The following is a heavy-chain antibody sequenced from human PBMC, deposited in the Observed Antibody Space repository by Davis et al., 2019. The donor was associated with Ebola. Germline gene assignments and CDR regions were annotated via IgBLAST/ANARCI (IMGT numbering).Heavy chain of an antibody. Sequence: SETLSLTCTVSGGSISSYYWSWIRHPPGKGLEWIGYIYYSGSTNYNPSLKSRVTISVDTSKNQFSLKLSSVTAADTAVYYCAGSSWYKPGGYWGQGTLVTVSS. J-gene: IGHJ4*02. D-gene: IGHD6-13*01. CDR2: IYYSGST. V-gene: IGHV4-59*01. CDR1: GGSISSYY. CDR3: AGSSWYKPGGY.